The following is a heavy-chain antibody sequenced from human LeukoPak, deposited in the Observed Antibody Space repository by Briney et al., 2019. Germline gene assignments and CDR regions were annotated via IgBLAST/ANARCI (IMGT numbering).Heavy chain of an antibody. D-gene: IGHD6-6*01. V-gene: IGHV3-30-3*01. CDR2: ISYDGSNK. Sequence: GRSLRLCCAASGFTFSSYAMHWVRQAPGKGLEWVAVISYDGSNKYYADSVKGRFTISRDNSKNTLYLQMNSLRAEDTAVYYCAREDGSSSYLFDYWGQGTLVTVSS. CDR1: GFTFSSYA. J-gene: IGHJ4*02. CDR3: AREDGSSSYLFDY.